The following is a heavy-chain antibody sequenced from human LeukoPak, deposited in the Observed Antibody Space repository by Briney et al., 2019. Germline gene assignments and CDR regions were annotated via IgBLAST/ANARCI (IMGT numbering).Heavy chain of an antibody. J-gene: IGHJ4*02. CDR2: IFYSGST. Sequence: SETLSLTCTVSGGSISNYYWSWVRQPPGKGLEWIGNIFYSGSTNYGPSLNSRVTISLDTSKNQFSLKLSSVTAADTAVYYCAGHHPRNTVDFWGQGTLVTVSS. CDR3: AGHHPRNTVDF. D-gene: IGHD2-8*02. V-gene: IGHV4-59*08. CDR1: GGSISNYY.